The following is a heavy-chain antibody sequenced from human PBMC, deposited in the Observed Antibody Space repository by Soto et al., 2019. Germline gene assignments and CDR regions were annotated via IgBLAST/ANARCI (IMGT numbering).Heavy chain of an antibody. J-gene: IGHJ4*02. CDR2: IRSKAYGGTA. V-gene: IGHV3-49*03. Sequence: SLRLSCTTSGFNFGDYAMIWFRQASGKGLEWVGHIRSKAYGGTAEYAASVKGRFFISRDDSKNIAYLQMNSLETEDTAVYYCSRLPPNXXXTXLGGINPFDYWGQGTLVTVSS. CDR1: GFNFGDYA. CDR3: SRLPPNXXXTXLGGINPFDY. D-gene: IGHD3-3*01.